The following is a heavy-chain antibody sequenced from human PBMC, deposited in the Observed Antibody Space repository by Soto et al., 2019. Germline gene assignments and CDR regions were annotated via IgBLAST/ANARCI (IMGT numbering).Heavy chain of an antibody. CDR1: GFTFSSYA. V-gene: IGHV3-30-3*01. CDR2: ISYDGSNK. D-gene: IGHD3-22*01. Sequence: QVQLVESGGGVVQPGRSLRLSCAASGFTFSSYAMHWVRQAPGKGLEWVAVISYDGSNKYYADSVKGRFTISRDNSKNTPYLQMNSLRAEDTAVYYGARPVGVVVREVGMDVWGQGTTVTVSS. J-gene: IGHJ6*02. CDR3: ARPVGVVVREVGMDV.